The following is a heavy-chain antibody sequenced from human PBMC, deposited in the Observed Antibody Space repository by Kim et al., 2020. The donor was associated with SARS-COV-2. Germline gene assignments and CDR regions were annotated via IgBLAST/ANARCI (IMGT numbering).Heavy chain of an antibody. V-gene: IGHV4-61*01. Sequence: SETLSLTCTVSGGSVSSGSYYWSWIRQPPGKGLEWIGYIYYSGSTNYNPSLKSRVTISVDTSKNQFSLKLSSVTAADTAVYYCARDARLGFDYWGQGTLVTVSS. D-gene: IGHD5-12*01. CDR3: ARDARLGFDY. CDR2: IYYSGST. CDR1: GGSVSSGSYY. J-gene: IGHJ4*02.